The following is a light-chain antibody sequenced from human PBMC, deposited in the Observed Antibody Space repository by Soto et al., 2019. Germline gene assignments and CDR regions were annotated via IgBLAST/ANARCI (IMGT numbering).Light chain of an antibody. CDR1: QSISSW. J-gene: IGKJ2*01. CDR2: KAS. CDR3: QQYNSYSPYT. V-gene: IGKV1-5*03. Sequence: DIQMTQSPSTLSASVGDRVTITCRASQSISSWLAWYQQKPGKAPKLLIYKASSLESGVPSRFSGSGSGTEFTLTISILQLYDCATYYCQQYNSYSPYTFGQGTKLEIK.